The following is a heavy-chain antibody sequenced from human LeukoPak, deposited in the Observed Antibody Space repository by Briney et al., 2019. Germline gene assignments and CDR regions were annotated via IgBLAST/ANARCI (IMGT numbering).Heavy chain of an antibody. CDR1: GGTFSSYA. Sequence: GCSVKVSCKASGGTFSSYAISWVRQAPGQGLEWMGGIIPIFGTANYAQKFQGRVTITADESTSTAYMELSSLRSEDTAVYYCARGPYSGSFDYWGQGTLVPVSS. D-gene: IGHD5-12*01. CDR2: IIPIFGTA. V-gene: IGHV1-69*01. CDR3: ARGPYSGSFDY. J-gene: IGHJ4*02.